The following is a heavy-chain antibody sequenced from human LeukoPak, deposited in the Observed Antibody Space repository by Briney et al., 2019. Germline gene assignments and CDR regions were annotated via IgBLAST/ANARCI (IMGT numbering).Heavy chain of an antibody. CDR1: GFTVSSNY. CDR3: AKVANRCSSISCYIDY. CDR2: IYSGGST. J-gene: IGHJ4*02. V-gene: IGHV3-53*01. D-gene: IGHD2-2*02. Sequence: GGSLRLSCAASGFTVSSNYMSWVRQAPGKGLEWVSVIYSGGSTYYADSVKGRFTISRDNSKNTLYLQMNSLRAEDTAVYYCAKVANRCSSISCYIDYWGQGTLVTVSS.